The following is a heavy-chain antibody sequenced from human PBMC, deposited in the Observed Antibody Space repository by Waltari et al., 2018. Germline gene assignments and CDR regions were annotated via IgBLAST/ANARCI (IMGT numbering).Heavy chain of an antibody. V-gene: IGHV1-3*03. CDR3: ARGAGGYDSSGYYSLAEYFQH. D-gene: IGHD3-22*01. Sequence: QVQLVQSGAEVKKPGASVKVSCKASGYTFTSYAMHWVRQAPGQRLDWMGWINAGNGNTKYSQEFQGRVTITRDTSASTAYMELSSLRSEDMAVYYCARGAGGYDSSGYYSLAEYFQHWGQGTLVTVSS. CDR2: INAGNGNT. J-gene: IGHJ1*01. CDR1: GYTFTSYA.